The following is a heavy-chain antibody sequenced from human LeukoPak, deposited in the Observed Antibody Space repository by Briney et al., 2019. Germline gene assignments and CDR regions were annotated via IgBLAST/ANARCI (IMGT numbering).Heavy chain of an antibody. V-gene: IGHV1-8*03. Sequence: ASVKVSCKASGYTFTSYDINWVRQATGQGLEWMGWMNPNSGNTGYAQKFQGRVTITRNTSITTTYMELSSLRSEDTAVYYCAGRSAYGSGSYYVDHWGQGTLVTVSS. CDR2: MNPNSGNT. CDR3: AGRSAYGSGSYYVDH. CDR1: GYTFTSYD. J-gene: IGHJ4*02. D-gene: IGHD3-10*01.